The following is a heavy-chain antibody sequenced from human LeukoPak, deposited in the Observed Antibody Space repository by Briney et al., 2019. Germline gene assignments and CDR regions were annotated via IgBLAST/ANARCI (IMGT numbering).Heavy chain of an antibody. Sequence: GGSLRLSCAASGFTFSSYERNWVGQAPGKGREWGSYISSSGSTIYYADSVKGRFTISRDNAKNSLYLQMNSLRAEDTAVYYCAELGITMIGGVWGKGTTVTISS. V-gene: IGHV3-48*03. D-gene: IGHD3-10*02. CDR2: ISSSGSTI. CDR1: GFTFSSYE. J-gene: IGHJ6*04. CDR3: AELGITMIGGV.